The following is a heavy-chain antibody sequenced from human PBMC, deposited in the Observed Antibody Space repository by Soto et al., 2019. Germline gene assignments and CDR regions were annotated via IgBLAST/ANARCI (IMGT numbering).Heavy chain of an antibody. CDR2: INHSGST. Sequence: PSETLSLTCAVYGGSFSGYYWSWIRQPPGKGLEWIGEINHSGSTNYNPSLKSRVTISVDTSKNQFSLKLSSVTAADTAVYYCARAAARTVMDTAMVTSWFDPWGQRTLVTVSS. D-gene: IGHD5-18*01. J-gene: IGHJ5*02. CDR1: GGSFSGYY. V-gene: IGHV4-34*01. CDR3: ARAAARTVMDTAMVTSWFDP.